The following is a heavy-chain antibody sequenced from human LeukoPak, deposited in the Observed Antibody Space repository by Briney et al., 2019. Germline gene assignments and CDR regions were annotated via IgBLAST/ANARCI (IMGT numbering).Heavy chain of an antibody. CDR2: INSDGSSI. Sequence: GGSLRLSCAASGFTFSNAWMNWVRQAPGKGLVWVSRINSDGSSISYADSVKGRFTISRDNAKNTLYLQMNSLRAEDTAVYYCARRRITMIVVVITKGYFDYWGQGTLVTVSS. D-gene: IGHD3-22*01. CDR1: GFTFSNAW. CDR3: ARRRITMIVVVITKGYFDY. V-gene: IGHV3-74*01. J-gene: IGHJ4*02.